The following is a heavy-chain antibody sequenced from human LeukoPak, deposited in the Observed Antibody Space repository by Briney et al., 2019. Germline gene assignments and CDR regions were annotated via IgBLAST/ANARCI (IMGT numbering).Heavy chain of an antibody. CDR2: INSGGTTT. Sequence: GGSLRLSCAASGLTFSTYWMHRVRQAPGKGLVWVSRINSGGTTTNYADSVKGRFTISRDNAKNTLYLQMNSLRGEDTAVYYCATSNWFDPWGQGTLVTVSS. CDR1: GLTFSTYW. J-gene: IGHJ5*02. V-gene: IGHV3-74*01. D-gene: IGHD2-2*01. CDR3: ATSNWFDP.